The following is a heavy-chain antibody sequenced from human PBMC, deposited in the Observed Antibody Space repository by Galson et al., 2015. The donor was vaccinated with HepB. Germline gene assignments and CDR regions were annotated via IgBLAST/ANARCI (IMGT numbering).Heavy chain of an antibody. D-gene: IGHD6-13*01. CDR2: ISAYNGNT. CDR1: GYTFTSYG. Sequence: SVKVSCKASGYTFTSYGISWVRQAPGQGPEWMGWISAYNGNTNYAQKLQGRVTMTTDTSTSTAYMELRSLRSDDTAVYYCARTPRSLQGDRIAAAGTWFDPWGQGTLVTVSS. V-gene: IGHV1-18*01. J-gene: IGHJ5*02. CDR3: ARTPRSLQGDRIAAAGTWFDP.